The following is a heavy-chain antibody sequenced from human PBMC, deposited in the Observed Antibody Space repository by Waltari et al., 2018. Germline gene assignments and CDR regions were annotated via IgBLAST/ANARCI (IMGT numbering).Heavy chain of an antibody. D-gene: IGHD4-17*01. J-gene: IGHJ4*02. CDR3: ARSTPTVVVGAFDY. V-gene: IGHV4-59*11. CDR2: IYYSGST. CDR1: GGSISSHY. Sequence: QVQLQESGPGLVKPSETLSLTCTVSGGSISSHYWSWIRQPPGKGLEWIGYIYYSGSTNYNPSRKSRVTISVDTSKNQFSLKLSSVTAADTAVYYCARSTPTVVVGAFDYWGQGTLVTVSS.